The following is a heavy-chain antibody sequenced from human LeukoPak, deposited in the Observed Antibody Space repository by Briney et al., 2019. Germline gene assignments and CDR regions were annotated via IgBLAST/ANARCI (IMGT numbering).Heavy chain of an antibody. CDR2: IYTSGST. Sequence: SETLSLTCTVSGGSISSGSYYWSWIRQPAGKGLEWIGRIYTSGSTNYNPSLKSRVTISVDTSKNQFSLKLSSVTAADTAVYYCARDRPDYGDYGIFDYWGQGTLVTVSS. V-gene: IGHV4-61*02. CDR3: ARDRPDYGDYGIFDY. CDR1: GGSISSGSYY. J-gene: IGHJ4*02. D-gene: IGHD4-17*01.